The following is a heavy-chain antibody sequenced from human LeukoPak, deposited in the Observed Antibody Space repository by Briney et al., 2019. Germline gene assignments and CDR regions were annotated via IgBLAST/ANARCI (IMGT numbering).Heavy chain of an antibody. Sequence: GGSLRLSCAASGFTFSSYAISWVRQAPGKGLEWFSAISGSVVSTYYADSLKCRFTISRDNSNNTLYLQMNSLRSEDTAVYYCAIEMGYSYGSDYWGQGTLVTVSS. CDR1: GFTFSSYA. D-gene: IGHD5-18*01. CDR3: AIEMGYSYGSDY. J-gene: IGHJ4*02. V-gene: IGHV3-23*01. CDR2: ISGSVVST.